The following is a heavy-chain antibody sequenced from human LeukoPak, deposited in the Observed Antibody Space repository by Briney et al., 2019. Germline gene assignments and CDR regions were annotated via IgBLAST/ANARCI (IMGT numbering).Heavy chain of an antibody. CDR2: IYTSGST. D-gene: IGHD6-19*01. Sequence: PSETLSLTCTVSGGSISSYYWSWIRQPPGKGVEWIGYIYTSGSTNYNPSLKSRLTISVDTSKNQFSLKLSSVTAADTAVYYCARGYSSGWYLVAYYYMDVWGKGTTVTVSS. CDR1: GGSISSYY. V-gene: IGHV4-4*09. J-gene: IGHJ6*03. CDR3: ARGYSSGWYLVAYYYMDV.